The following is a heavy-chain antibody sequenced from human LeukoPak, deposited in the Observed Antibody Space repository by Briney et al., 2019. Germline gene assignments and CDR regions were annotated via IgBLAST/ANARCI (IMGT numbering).Heavy chain of an antibody. CDR1: GFTLSEHA. CDR3: ARGNDYYGSGTSYYFDY. D-gene: IGHD3-10*01. CDR2: ISSSSSYI. Sequence: GGSLRLSCAVSGFTLSEHAMSWVRQAPGKGLEWVSSISSSSSYIYYADSVKGRFTISRDNAKNSMYLQMNSLRAEDTAVYYCARGNDYYGSGTSYYFDYWGQGTLVTVSS. J-gene: IGHJ4*02. V-gene: IGHV3-21*01.